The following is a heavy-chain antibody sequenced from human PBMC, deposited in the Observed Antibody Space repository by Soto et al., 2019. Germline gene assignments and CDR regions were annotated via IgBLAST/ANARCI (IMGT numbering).Heavy chain of an antibody. CDR2: IYYSGST. CDR3: ARGYCTNGVCYTVDYFDY. D-gene: IGHD2-8*01. J-gene: IGHJ4*02. V-gene: IGHV4-30-4*01. Sequence: KTSETLSLTCTVSGGSISSGDYYWSWIRQPPGKGLEWIGYIYYSGSTYYNPSLKSRVTISVDTSKNQFSLKLSSVTAADTTVYYCARGYCTNGVCYTVDYFDYWGQGTLVTVSS. CDR1: GGSISSGDYY.